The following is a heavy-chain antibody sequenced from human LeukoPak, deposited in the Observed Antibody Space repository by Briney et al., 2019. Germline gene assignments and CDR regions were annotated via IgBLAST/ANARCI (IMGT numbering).Heavy chain of an antibody. J-gene: IGHJ4*02. D-gene: IGHD6-19*01. CDR3: ARGRGYSSGWPLDD. CDR2: INHSGST. Sequence: SGTLSLTCAVSGGSLSSSNWWSWIRPPPGKGLEWIGEINHSGSTNYNPSLKSRVTISVDTSKNQFSLKLSSVTAADTAVYYCARGRGYSSGWPLDDWGQGTLVTVGS. V-gene: IGHV4-4*02. CDR1: GGSLSSSNW.